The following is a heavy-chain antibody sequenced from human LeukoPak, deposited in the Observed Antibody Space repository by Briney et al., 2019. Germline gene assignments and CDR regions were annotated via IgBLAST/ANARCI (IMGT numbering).Heavy chain of an antibody. CDR2: ISYDGSNK. V-gene: IGHV3-30*18. D-gene: IGHD3-10*01. CDR3: ANRYGSGSYPHY. J-gene: IGHJ4*02. Sequence: GGSLRLSCAASGVTFSSYGMHCVRQAPATGLEWVAVISYDGSNKYYADSVKGRFTISRDNSKNTLYLQMNSLRAEDTAVYYCANRYGSGSYPHYWGQGTLVTVSS. CDR1: GVTFSSYG.